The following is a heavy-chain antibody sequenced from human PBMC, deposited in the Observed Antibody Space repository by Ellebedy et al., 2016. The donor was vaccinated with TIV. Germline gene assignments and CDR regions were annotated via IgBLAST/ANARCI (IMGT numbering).Heavy chain of an antibody. CDR1: GYTFTSYA. Sequence: ASVKVSCKASGYTFTSYAMHWVRQATGQGLEWMGWINAGNGNTKYSQKLQGRVTMTTDTSTSTAYMELRSLRSDDTAVYYCARDAGVHYFDYWGQGTLVTVSS. CDR3: ARDAGVHYFDY. D-gene: IGHD3-10*01. CDR2: INAGNGNT. V-gene: IGHV1-3*01. J-gene: IGHJ4*02.